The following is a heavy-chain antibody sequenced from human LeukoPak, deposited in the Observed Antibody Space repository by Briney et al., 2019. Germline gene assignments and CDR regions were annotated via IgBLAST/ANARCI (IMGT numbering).Heavy chain of an antibody. CDR3: AVVAARAAFDP. D-gene: IGHD2-15*01. CDR1: GGSISSGDYY. J-gene: IGHJ5*02. Sequence: SETLSLTCTVSGGSISSGDYYWSWIRQPPGKGLEWIGYIYYSGSTYYNPSLKSRVTISVDTSKNQFSLKLSSVTAADTAVYYCAVVAARAAFDPWGQGTLVTVSS. CDR2: IYYSGST. V-gene: IGHV4-30-4*01.